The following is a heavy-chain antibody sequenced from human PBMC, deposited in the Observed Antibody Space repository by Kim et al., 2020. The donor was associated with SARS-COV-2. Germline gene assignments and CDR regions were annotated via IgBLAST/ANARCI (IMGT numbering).Heavy chain of an antibody. CDR3: TREGDFDWLLSNWFDP. J-gene: IGHJ5*02. CDR1: GFNFGDYA. CDR2: IRSKGYGGTT. D-gene: IGHD3-9*01. V-gene: IGHV3-49*03. Sequence: GGSLRLSCTGSGFNFGDYAMSWFRQAPGKGLEWVGFIRSKGYGGTTEYAASVKGRFTISRDDSKTIAYLQMNGLKTEDTAVYYCTREGDFDWLLSNWFDPWGQGTLVTVSS.